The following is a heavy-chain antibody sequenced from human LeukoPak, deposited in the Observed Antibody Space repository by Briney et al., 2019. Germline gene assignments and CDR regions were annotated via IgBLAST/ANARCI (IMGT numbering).Heavy chain of an antibody. CDR2: IYSSGST. D-gene: IGHD2-15*01. CDR1: GGSISNYY. V-gene: IGHV4-59*08. J-gene: IGHJ4*02. CDR3: ARRGYCGGGNCYSLDY. Sequence: ETLSLTCTVSGGSISNYYWNWIRQPPGKGLEWIGHIYSSGSTNYNPSLKSRVTISVDSSKNQFSLKLSSVTAADTAVYYCARRGYCGGGNCYSLDYWGQGTLVTVSS.